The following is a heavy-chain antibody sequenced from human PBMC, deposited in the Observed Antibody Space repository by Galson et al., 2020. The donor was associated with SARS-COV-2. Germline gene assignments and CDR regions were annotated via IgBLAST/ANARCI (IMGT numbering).Heavy chain of an antibody. J-gene: IGHJ6*03. V-gene: IGHV4-31*03. CDR3: ARDYRFTIFLESYYYMDV. CDR1: GGSLSVSTFY. D-gene: IGHD3-3*01. CDR2: IFHSGTT. Sequence: SETLSLTCTVSGGSLSVSTFYWRWIRHHPGKGLEWIGDIFHSGTTNYNPSLKCRTTISFATSKNQFSLKMTSVTAADTAVYYCARDYRFTIFLESYYYMDVWGKGTTVIVSS.